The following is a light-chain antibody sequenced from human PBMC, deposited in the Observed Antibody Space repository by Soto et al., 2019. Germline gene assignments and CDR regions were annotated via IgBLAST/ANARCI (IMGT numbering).Light chain of an antibody. Sequence: AIRMTQSPSSFSASTGDRVTITCRASQGISSYLAWYQQKPGKAPKLLIYAASTLQSGVPSRFSGSGSGTDFTLTISGLQSEDFETYYCHQYYSYPPAFGQATNADIK. CDR3: HQYYSYPPA. V-gene: IGKV1-8*01. J-gene: IGKJ1*01. CDR1: QGISSY. CDR2: AAS.